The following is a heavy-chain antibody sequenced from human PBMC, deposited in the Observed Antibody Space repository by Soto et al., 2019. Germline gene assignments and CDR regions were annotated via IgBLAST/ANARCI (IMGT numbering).Heavy chain of an antibody. V-gene: IGHV1-2*04. J-gene: IGHJ6*03. D-gene: IGHD1-7*01. CDR3: ARAGTTSNNYYYYMNV. Sequence: GASVKVSRKASGYTFTGYYMHWVRQAPGQGLEWMGWINPNSGGTNYAQKFQGWVTMTRDTSISTAYMELSRLRSDDTAVYYCARAGTTSNNYYYYMNVWGKGTTVTVSS. CDR1: GYTFTGYY. CDR2: INPNSGGT.